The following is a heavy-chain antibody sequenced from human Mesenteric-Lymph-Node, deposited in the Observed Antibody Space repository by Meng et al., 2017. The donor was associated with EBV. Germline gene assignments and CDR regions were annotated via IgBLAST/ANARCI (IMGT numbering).Heavy chain of an antibody. J-gene: IGHJ4*02. CDR3: ARVVSSGWFFDY. D-gene: IGHD6-19*01. Sequence: QWPLVQAGAEVKKPGSSVKVSCKDSGGTFSSFDIAWMRQAPGQGLEWMGGIIPIIVTPTYAQKFLGRVTITADESTSTAYMELSSLRSEDTAVYYCARVVSSGWFFDYWGQGTLVTVSS. CDR1: GGTFSSFD. CDR2: IIPIIVTP. V-gene: IGHV1-69*01.